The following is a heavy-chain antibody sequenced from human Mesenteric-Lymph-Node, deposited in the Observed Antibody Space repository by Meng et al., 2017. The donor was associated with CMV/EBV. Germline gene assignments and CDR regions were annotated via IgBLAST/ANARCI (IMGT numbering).Heavy chain of an antibody. CDR1: AGSVSSGNYY. V-gene: IGHV4-61*01. J-gene: IGHJ4*02. D-gene: IGHD4/OR15-4a*01. Sequence: SETLSLTCTVSAGSVSSGNYYWSWIRRPPGKGLEWIGYIYDSGSTNYNPSLKRRVSISVDTSKNQFSLKLRSVTAADTAVYYCVREDYGVGSFDYWGQGMPVTVSS. CDR3: VREDYGVGSFDY. CDR2: IYDSGST.